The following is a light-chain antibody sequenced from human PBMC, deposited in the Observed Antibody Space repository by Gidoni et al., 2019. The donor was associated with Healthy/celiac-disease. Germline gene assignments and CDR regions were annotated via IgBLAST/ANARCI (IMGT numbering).Light chain of an antibody. Sequence: EIVLTQSPGTLSLSPGERATLSCRASQSVSSSYLAWYQQKPGQAPRLLIYGASSRATGIPDRFSGSGSGTDFTLTISRLEPEDFAVYYCQQYGSSPLTFXPXTKVEIK. CDR1: QSVSSSY. V-gene: IGKV3-20*01. J-gene: IGKJ3*01. CDR3: QQYGSSPLT. CDR2: GAS.